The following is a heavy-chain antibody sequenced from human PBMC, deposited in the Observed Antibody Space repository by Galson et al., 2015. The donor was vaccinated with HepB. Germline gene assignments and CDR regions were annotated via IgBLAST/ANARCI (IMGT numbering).Heavy chain of an antibody. CDR1: GFTVSNSY. CDR2: IYSGGNT. Sequence: SLRLSCAASGFTVSNSYMTWVRQAPGKGLEWVSVIYSGGNTYSADSVKGRFTISRDNSRNTLDLQMSSLRAEDTAVYYCARAGDYINPQYFYGLDVWGQGTTVTVSS. CDR3: ARAGDYINPQYFYGLDV. D-gene: IGHD4-11*01. J-gene: IGHJ6*02. V-gene: IGHV3-53*01.